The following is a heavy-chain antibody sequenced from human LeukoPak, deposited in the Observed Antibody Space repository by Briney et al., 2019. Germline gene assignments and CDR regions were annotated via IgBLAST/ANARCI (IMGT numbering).Heavy chain of an antibody. CDR3: ARGETVTTVTSDAVNYFDY. V-gene: IGHV1-8*01. D-gene: IGHD4-17*01. CDR1: GYTFTSYD. CDR2: MNPNSGNT. Sequence: ASVKVSCKASGYTFTSYDINWVRQATGQGLEWMGWMNPNSGNTGYAQKFQGRVTMTRNTSISTAYMELSSLRSEDTAVYYCARGETVTTVTSDAVNYFDYWGQETLVTVSS. J-gene: IGHJ4*02.